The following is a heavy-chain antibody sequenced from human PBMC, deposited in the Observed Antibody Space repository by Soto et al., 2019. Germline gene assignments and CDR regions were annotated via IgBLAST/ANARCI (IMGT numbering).Heavy chain of an antibody. CDR2: IVVGTGNT. J-gene: IGHJ6*02. CDR3: ATTTPGTGWFTSYHYYGMDL. Sequence: GASVKVSCKASGFPLSNSAVQWVRQARGQRLEWIGRIVVGTGNTDYAQKFQERVTITRDMSTRTAYMELSSLRSEDTAVYYCATTTPGTGWFTSYHYYGMDLWGRGTTVAVSS. CDR1: GFPLSNSA. V-gene: IGHV1-58*01. D-gene: IGHD3-9*01.